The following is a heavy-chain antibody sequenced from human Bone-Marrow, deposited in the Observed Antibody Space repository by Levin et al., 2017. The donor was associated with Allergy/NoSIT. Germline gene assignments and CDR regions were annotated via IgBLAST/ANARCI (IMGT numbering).Heavy chain of an antibody. CDR3: VRGYRDENTFGC. D-gene: IGHD5-12*01. J-gene: IGHJ4*02. V-gene: IGHV3-74*01. CDR2: ISPDGSTT. Sequence: GGSLRLSCAASGFTFSIYWMHWVRQAPGKGLVWVSRISPDGSTTNYADSVKGRFTISRDNSKDTLYLQMNMLRAEDTALYFCVRGYRDENTFGCWDQGTLVTVSS. CDR1: GFTFSIYW.